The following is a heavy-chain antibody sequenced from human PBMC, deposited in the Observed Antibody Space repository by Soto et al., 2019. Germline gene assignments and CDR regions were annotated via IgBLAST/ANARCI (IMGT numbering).Heavy chain of an antibody. D-gene: IGHD3-10*01. CDR2: ISYDGSNK. V-gene: IGHV3-30-3*01. CDR1: GFTFSSYA. CDR3: ASSGFYYYYGMDV. Sequence: QVQLVESGGGVVQPGRSLRLSCAASGFTFSSYAMHWVRQAPGKGLVWVAVISYDGSNKYYADSVKGRFTISRDKTKNTLYLQLNSLRAEDTAVYCCASSGFYYYYGMDVWGQGTTVTVSS. J-gene: IGHJ6*02.